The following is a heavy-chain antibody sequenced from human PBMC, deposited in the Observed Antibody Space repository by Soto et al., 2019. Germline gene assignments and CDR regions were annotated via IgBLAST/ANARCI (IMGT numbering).Heavy chain of an antibody. V-gene: IGHV4-59*08. Sequence: KQSQTLSLTCTVSGGSISSYYWSWIRQPPGKGLEWIGYIYYSGSTNYNPSLKSRVTISVDTSKNQFSLKLSSVTAADTAVYYCARSSPPEFLAGEYYYYYMDVWGKGTTVTVSS. D-gene: IGHD3-3*01. CDR3: ARSSPPEFLAGEYYYYYMDV. CDR1: GGSISSYY. J-gene: IGHJ6*03. CDR2: IYYSGST.